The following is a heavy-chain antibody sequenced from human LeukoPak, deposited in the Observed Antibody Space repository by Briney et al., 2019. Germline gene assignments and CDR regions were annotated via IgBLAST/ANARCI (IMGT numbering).Heavy chain of an antibody. CDR1: GGSFSGYY. J-gene: IGHJ5*02. D-gene: IGHD2-2*01. V-gene: IGHV4-34*01. CDR2: INHSGST. Sequence: SETLSLTCAVYGGSFSGYYWSWIREPPGKGLGWIGEINHSGSTNYNPSLKSRVTISVDTAKNQFSLKLSSATAAYTPVYYRALTRYTSSTSCYDNWFDPSGHRTLVTVSS. CDR3: ALTRYTSSTSCYDNWFDP.